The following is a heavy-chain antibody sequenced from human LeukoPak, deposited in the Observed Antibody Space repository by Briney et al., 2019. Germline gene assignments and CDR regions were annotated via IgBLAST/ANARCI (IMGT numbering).Heavy chain of an antibody. J-gene: IGHJ4*02. CDR3: ARHAFGVVGAIDY. Sequence: SETLSLTCTVSGGSISSYYWSWIRQPPGKGLEWIGYIYYSGSTYYNPSLKSRVTISVDTSKNQFSLKLSSVTAADTAVYYCARHAFGVVGAIDYWGQGTLVTVSS. V-gene: IGHV4-59*04. CDR1: GGSISSYY. CDR2: IYYSGST. D-gene: IGHD1-26*01.